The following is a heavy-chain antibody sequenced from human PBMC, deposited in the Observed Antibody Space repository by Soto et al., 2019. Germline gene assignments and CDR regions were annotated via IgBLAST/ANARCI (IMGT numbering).Heavy chain of an antibody. V-gene: IGHV3-48*01. D-gene: IGHD6-19*01. CDR2: ISASSTI. J-gene: IGHJ5*02. CDR1: GFTFSTYS. Sequence: EVQLVESGGGLVQPGGSLRLSCAASGFTFSTYSMNWVRQAPGRELEWVSYISASSTIYYADSVKGRFTISRDNAKNSLYLQMNSLRAEDTAVYYCARGIAVADSRGFDPWGQGTLVTVSS. CDR3: ARGIAVADSRGFDP.